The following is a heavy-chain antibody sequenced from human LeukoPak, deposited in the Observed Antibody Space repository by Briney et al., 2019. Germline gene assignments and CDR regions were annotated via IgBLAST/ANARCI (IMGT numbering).Heavy chain of an antibody. J-gene: IGHJ4*02. D-gene: IGHD3-16*01. CDR2: IKPDGSEK. Sequence: GGSLRLSCAASGFTFRSSWMSWVRQAPGKGLEWVANIKPDGSEKYYVDSVKGRFAISRDNAKNSLYLQMNSLRAEDTAVYYCARDKFGGTDYWGQGTLVTVSS. CDR1: GFTFRSSW. CDR3: ARDKFGGTDY. V-gene: IGHV3-7*01.